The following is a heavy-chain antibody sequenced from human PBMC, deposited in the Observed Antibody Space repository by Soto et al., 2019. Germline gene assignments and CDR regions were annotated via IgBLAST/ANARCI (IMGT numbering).Heavy chain of an antibody. D-gene: IGHD1-1*01. CDR2: VSPENRNA. V-gene: IGHV1-8*01. J-gene: IGHJ4*02. Sequence: ASVKVSCKTSGYTFTEYDLNWVRQAPGQGLEYMGWVSPENRNAGYAPQFRGRVSMTTDTSISTAYLELTNLTYEDTAVHYCEVTTGFWGQGTMVTVS. CDR1: GYTFTEYD. CDR3: EVTTGF.